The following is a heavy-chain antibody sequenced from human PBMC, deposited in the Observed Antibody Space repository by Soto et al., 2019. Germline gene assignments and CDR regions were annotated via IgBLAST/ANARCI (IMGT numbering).Heavy chain of an antibody. J-gene: IGHJ6*03. CDR1: GFTFSSYS. CDR2: ISSSSSTI. V-gene: IGHV3-48*01. D-gene: IGHD3-3*01. CDR3: ARAEDYDFWSGYPLAPYMDV. Sequence: PGGSLRLSCAASGFTFSSYSMNWVRQAPEKGLEWVSYISSSSSTIYYADSVKGRFTISRDNAKNSLYLQMNSLRAEDTAVYYCARAEDYDFWSGYPLAPYMDVWGKGTTVTVSS.